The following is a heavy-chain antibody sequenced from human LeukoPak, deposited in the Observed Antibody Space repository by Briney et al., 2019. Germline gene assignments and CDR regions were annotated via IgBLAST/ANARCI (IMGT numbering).Heavy chain of an antibody. Sequence: GGSLRLSCVASGFNFNRHVMSWVRQAPEKGLQWVSAISGDGENTYYTDSVKGRFTISRDNSKNMLFLQMNSLRGEDTAVYYCARLVAHSSPSDYWGQGTLVTFSS. J-gene: IGHJ4*02. CDR1: GFNFNRHV. CDR2: ISGDGENT. D-gene: IGHD6-19*01. CDR3: ARLVAHSSPSDY. V-gene: IGHV3-23*01.